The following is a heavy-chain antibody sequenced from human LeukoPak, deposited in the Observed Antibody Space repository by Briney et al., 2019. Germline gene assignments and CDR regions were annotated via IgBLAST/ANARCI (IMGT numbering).Heavy chain of an antibody. CDR2: IKQGGSEK. Sequence: GGSLRLSCAASGFTFSSYWMSWVRQAPGKGLEWVANIKQGGSEKYYVDSVKGRFTISRDNAKNSLYLQMNSLRAEDTAVYYCARDRRRYCSSTSCYDYYYYYYMDVWGKGTTVTVSS. V-gene: IGHV3-7*01. J-gene: IGHJ6*03. D-gene: IGHD2-2*01. CDR3: ARDRRRYCSSTSCYDYYYYYYMDV. CDR1: GFTFSSYW.